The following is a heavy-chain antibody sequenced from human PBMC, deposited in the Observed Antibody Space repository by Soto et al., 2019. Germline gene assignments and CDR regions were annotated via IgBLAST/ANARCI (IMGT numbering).Heavy chain of an antibody. V-gene: IGHV1-46*03. CDR2: INPSGGTT. Sequence: ASVKVSCKASAYTLTNHHMHWVRQAPGQGLEWMGIINPSGGTTDYAQKFQGRVTMTRDTSTSTVYMELSSLRSEDTAVYYCASELHGGLFDNWGQGTLVTVSS. J-gene: IGHJ4*02. CDR3: ASELHGGLFDN. D-gene: IGHD4-17*01. CDR1: AYTLTNHH.